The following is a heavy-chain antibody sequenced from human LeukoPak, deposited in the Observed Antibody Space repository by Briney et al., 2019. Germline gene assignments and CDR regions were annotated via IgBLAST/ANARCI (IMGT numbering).Heavy chain of an antibody. J-gene: IGHJ3*02. CDR1: GFTFSTYT. CDR2: ISSSSNYI. V-gene: IGHV3-21*01. Sequence: PGGSLRLSCGASGFTFSTYTMNWVRQAPGKGLEWVSSISSSSNYIYYADSVKGRFTISRDNAKNSLYLQMNGLRAEDTAVYYCAREGTDAFDIWGQGTMATVSS. CDR3: AREGTDAFDI.